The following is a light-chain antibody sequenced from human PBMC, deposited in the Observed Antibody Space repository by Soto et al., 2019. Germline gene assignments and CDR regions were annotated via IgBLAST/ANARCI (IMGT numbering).Light chain of an antibody. CDR3: AAWDDSLNGYV. CDR2: SDN. Sequence: QSVLTQPPSASGTPGQRVTISCSGSSSNIGSNTVNWYQQLPGTAPTLLIYSDNQRPSGVPDRFSGSKSGTSASLAISGLQSEDEADYCCAAWDDSLNGYVFGPGTKLTVL. J-gene: IGLJ1*01. CDR1: SSNIGSNT. V-gene: IGLV1-44*01.